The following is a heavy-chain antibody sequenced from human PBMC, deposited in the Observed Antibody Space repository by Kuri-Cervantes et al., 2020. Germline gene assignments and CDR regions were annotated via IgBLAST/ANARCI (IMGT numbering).Heavy chain of an antibody. Sequence: LSLTCAASGFTFSSYSMNWVRQAPGKGLEWVSYISSSSSYIYYADSVKGRFTISRDNAKNSLYLQVNSLRAEDTAVYYCARVPRTAVADWGQGTLVTVSS. CDR2: ISSSSSYI. CDR1: GFTFSSYS. V-gene: IGHV3-21*05. CDR3: ARVPRTAVAD. D-gene: IGHD6-19*01. J-gene: IGHJ4*02.